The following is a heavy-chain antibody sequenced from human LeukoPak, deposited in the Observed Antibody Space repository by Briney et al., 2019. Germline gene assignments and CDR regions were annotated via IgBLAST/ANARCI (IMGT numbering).Heavy chain of an antibody. D-gene: IGHD7-27*01. CDR1: GGSIRSYY. CDR3: ARLTGTWYFDL. Sequence: SETLSLTCTVSGGSIRSYYWSWIRQPPAKGLAWVGYISDTGSTNYNPSLKSRVTMSVDTSKNQFSLKLGSVTAADTAVYYCARLTGTWYFDLWGRGTLVTVSS. CDR2: ISDTGST. V-gene: IGHV4-59*01. J-gene: IGHJ2*01.